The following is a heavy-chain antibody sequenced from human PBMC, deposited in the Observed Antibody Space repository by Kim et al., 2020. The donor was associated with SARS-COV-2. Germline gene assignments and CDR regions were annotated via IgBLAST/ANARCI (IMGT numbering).Heavy chain of an antibody. CDR1: GFTFSSYW. CDR3: ASEYRGSSWTV. Sequence: GGSLRLSCAASGFTFSSYWISWVRQAPGKGLEWVANIKEDGSEKYYVDSVKGRFTISRDNAKNSLYLQMNSLRVEDMAVYFCASEYRGSSWTVWGQGTLVTVSS. D-gene: IGHD6-13*01. V-gene: IGHV3-7*03. J-gene: IGHJ4*02. CDR2: IKEDGSEK.